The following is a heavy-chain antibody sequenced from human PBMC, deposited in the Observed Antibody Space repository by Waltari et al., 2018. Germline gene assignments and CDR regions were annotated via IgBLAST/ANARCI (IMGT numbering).Heavy chain of an antibody. Sequence: EVQLLESGGGLVQRGGSLRLSCAVSGFIFSRFAMSWVRHTPGKGLEWVAGTSASSGSTYYADSVQGRFTISRDNSKKRVFLQMNSLRAEDTATYYCTKMRRNLPRDTIDNWGQGTQVIIAS. CDR3: TKMRRNLPRDTIDN. CDR1: GFIFSRFA. CDR2: TSASSGST. J-gene: IGHJ4*02. V-gene: IGHV3-23*01.